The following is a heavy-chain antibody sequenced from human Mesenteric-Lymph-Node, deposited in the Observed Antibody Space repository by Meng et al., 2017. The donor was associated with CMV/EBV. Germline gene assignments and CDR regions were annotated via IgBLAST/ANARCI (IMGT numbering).Heavy chain of an antibody. J-gene: IGHJ3*02. Sequence: GESLKISCAASGFTFSNYHVNWVRQAPGKGLEWVSSISSSSSYIYYADSVKGRFTISRDNAKNSLYLQMNSLRAEDTAVYYCARDGRDAFDIWGQGTMVTVSS. CDR1: GFTFSNYH. CDR3: ARDGRDAFDI. V-gene: IGHV3-21*01. CDR2: ISSSSSYI.